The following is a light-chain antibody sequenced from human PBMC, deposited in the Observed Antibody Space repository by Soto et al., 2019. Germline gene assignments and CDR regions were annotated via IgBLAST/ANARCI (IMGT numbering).Light chain of an antibody. V-gene: IGLV2-14*01. CDR1: SSDVGGYNY. J-gene: IGLJ1*01. Sequence: QSALTQPASVSGSPGQSITISCTGTSSDVGGYNYVSWYQQHPGKAPKLMIYDVSKRPSGVSNRFSGSKSGNTASLTISGLQAEDEADYYCSSYTGSSTPLYVFGTGTKLTVL. CDR2: DVS. CDR3: SSYTGSSTPLYV.